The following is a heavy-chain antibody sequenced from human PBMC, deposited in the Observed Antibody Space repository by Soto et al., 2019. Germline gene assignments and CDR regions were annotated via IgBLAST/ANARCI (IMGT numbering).Heavy chain of an antibody. D-gene: IGHD2-2*01. CDR2: ISGDGDTK. J-gene: IGHJ4*02. CDR3: VRDQNYSAISRTEFEY. CDR1: GFIFSAYE. Sequence: LRLSCAASGFIFSAYEMNWVRQAPGKGPEWISFISGDGDTKYYADSVKGRFTIFRDNPKNSIFLQMDSLRVEDTGIYYCVRDQNYSAISRTEFEYWGKRTTVNVAA. V-gene: IGHV3-48*03.